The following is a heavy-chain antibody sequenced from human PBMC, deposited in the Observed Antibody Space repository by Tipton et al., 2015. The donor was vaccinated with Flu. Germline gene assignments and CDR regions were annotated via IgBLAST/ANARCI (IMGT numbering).Heavy chain of an antibody. CDR3: ARRDYSNYVSEPKNWFDP. V-gene: IGHV4-38-2*02. J-gene: IGHJ5*02. D-gene: IGHD4-11*01. CDR1: GDSMRRDYF. CDR2: IYHSGTT. Sequence: TLSLTCTVSGDSMRRDYFWGWIRQAPGKGLEWIGTIYHSGTTYYNSSLKSRVTISLDKSKNQFSLRLVSMTATDTAVYYCARRDYSNYVSEPKNWFDPWGQGILVTVSS.